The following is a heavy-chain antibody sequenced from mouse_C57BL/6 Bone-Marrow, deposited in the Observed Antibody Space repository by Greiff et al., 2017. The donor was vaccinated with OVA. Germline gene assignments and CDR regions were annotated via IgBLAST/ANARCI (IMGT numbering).Heavy chain of an antibody. D-gene: IGHD3-2*02. CDR3: ARRELRLRDYYAMDY. CDR2: INPGSGGT. CDR1: GYAFTNYL. V-gene: IGHV1-54*01. Sequence: QVQLQQSGAELVRPGTSVKVSCKASGYAFTNYLIEWVKQRPGQGLEWIGVINPGSGGTNYNEKFKGKATLTADKSSSTAYMPLSSLTSEDSAVYFCARRELRLRDYYAMDYWGQGTSVTVSS. J-gene: IGHJ4*01.